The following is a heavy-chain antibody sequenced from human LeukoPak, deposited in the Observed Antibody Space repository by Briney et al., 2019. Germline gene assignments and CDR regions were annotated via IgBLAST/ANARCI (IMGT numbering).Heavy chain of an antibody. CDR3: AKEGNYDFWSGFSYGMDI. V-gene: IGHV3-23*01. J-gene: IGHJ6*02. CDR2: ISGGGGTT. CDR1: GFTVSSNY. D-gene: IGHD3-3*01. Sequence: GGSLRLSCAASGFTVSSNYMSWVRQAPGKGLEWVSDISGGGGTTYYADYVKGRFTISRDNSKNTLYLQMNSLRAEDTAVYYCAKEGNYDFWSGFSYGMDIWGQGTTVSVSS.